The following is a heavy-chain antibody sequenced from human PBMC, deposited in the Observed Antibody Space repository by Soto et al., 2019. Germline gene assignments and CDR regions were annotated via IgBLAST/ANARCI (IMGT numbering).Heavy chain of an antibody. CDR1: GGSISSSSYY. J-gene: IGHJ5*02. CDR3: AIYLYDYVWGSYPNWFDP. CDR2: IYYSGST. Sequence: SETLSLTCTVSGGSISSSSYYWGWIRQPPGKGLEWIGSIYYSGSTYYNPSLKSRVTISVDTSKNQFSLKLSSVTAADTAVYYCAIYLYDYVWGSYPNWFDPWGQATRVT. V-gene: IGHV4-39*01. D-gene: IGHD3-16*01.